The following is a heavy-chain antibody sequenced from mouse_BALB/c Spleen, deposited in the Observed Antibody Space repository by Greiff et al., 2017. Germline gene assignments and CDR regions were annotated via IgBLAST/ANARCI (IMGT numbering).Heavy chain of an antibody. D-gene: IGHD2-4*01. CDR3: ARRGPYYDYDGGYFEV. CDR2: ISNGGGST. Sequence: DVKLVESGGGLVQPGGSLKLSCAASGFTFSSYTMSWVRQTPEKRLEWVAYISNGGGSTYYPDTVKGRFTISRDNAKNTLYLQMSSLKSEDTAMYYCARRGPYYDYDGGYFEVWGAGTTVTVSS. V-gene: IGHV5-12-2*01. CDR1: GFTFSSYT. J-gene: IGHJ1*01.